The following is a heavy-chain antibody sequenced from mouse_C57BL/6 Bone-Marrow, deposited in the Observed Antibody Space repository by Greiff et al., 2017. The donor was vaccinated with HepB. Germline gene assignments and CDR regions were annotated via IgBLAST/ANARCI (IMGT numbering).Heavy chain of an antibody. CDR3: TFYYYGSRGYVDV. D-gene: IGHD1-1*01. J-gene: IGHJ1*03. V-gene: IGHV14-4*01. CDR2: IDPENGDT. CDR1: GFNIKDDY. Sequence: EVQLQQSGAELVRPGASVKLSCTASGFNIKDDYMHWVKQRPEQGLEWIGWIDPENGDTEYASKFQGKATITADTSSNTAYLQLSSLTSEDTAVYYCTFYYYGSRGYVDVWGTGTTVTVSS.